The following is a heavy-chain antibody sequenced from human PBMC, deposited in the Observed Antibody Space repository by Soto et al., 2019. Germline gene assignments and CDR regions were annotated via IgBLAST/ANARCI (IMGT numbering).Heavy chain of an antibody. CDR2: INPSGGST. J-gene: IGHJ4*02. V-gene: IGHV1-46*01. CDR1: GYTFTSYY. CDR3: ARAPPRRALDY. Sequence: ASVKVSCKASGYTFTSYYMHWVRQAPGQGPEWMGIINPSGGSTSYAQMFQGRVTMTRDTSTSTVYMELSSLRSEDTAVYYCARAPPRRALDYWGQGTLVTVSS.